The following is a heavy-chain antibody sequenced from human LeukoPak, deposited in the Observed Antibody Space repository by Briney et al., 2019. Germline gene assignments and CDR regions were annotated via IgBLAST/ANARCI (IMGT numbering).Heavy chain of an antibody. CDR2: IIPIFGTA. D-gene: IGHD3-16*01. V-gene: IGHV1-69*06. CDR1: GGTFSSYA. Sequence: GASVKVSCKASGGTFSSYAISWVRQAPGQGLEWMGGIIPIFGTANYAQKFQGRVTITADRSTSTAYMELSSLRSEDTAVYYCARAGYDYVWGTHYYMDVWGKGTTVTVSS. CDR3: ARAGYDYVWGTHYYMDV. J-gene: IGHJ6*03.